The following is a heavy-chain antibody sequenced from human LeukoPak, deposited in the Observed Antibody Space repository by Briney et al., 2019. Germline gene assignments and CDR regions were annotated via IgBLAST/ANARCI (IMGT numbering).Heavy chain of an antibody. CDR3: ARDEFEYYYDSSGYSY. V-gene: IGHV1-69*04. J-gene: IGHJ4*02. CDR1: GGTFSSYA. D-gene: IGHD3-22*01. Sequence: GASVKVSCKASGGTFSSYAISWVRQAPGQGLEWMGRIIPILGTANYAQKFQGRVTITADKSTSTAYMELSSLRSEDTAVYYCARDEFEYYYDSSGYSYWGQGTLVTVSS. CDR2: IIPILGTA.